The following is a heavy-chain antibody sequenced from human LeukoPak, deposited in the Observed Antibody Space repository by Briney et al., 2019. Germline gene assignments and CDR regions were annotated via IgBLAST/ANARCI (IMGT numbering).Heavy chain of an antibody. CDR3: ARSPGTTPGEGDAFDI. Sequence: GGSLRLSCAASGFTVRSNYMSWVRQAPGKGLEWVSVIYSGGSTYYADSVKGRFTISRHNSKNTLYLQMNSLRAEDTAVYYCARSPGTTPGEGDAFDIWGQGTMVTVSS. J-gene: IGHJ3*02. V-gene: IGHV3-53*04. D-gene: IGHD1-7*01. CDR1: GFTVRSNY. CDR2: IYSGGST.